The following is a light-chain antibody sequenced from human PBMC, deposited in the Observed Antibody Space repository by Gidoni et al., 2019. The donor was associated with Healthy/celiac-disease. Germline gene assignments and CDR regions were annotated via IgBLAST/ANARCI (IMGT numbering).Light chain of an antibody. Sequence: DIQLSRAPSYLSASVGDRVTITCRASQGISSYLAWYQQKPGKAPKLLIYAASPLQSGVPSRFSGSGSGTEFTLTISSLQPEDFATYYCQQLNSYPLTFGGGTKVEIK. CDR1: QGISSY. J-gene: IGKJ4*01. V-gene: IGKV1-9*01. CDR3: QQLNSYPLT. CDR2: AAS.